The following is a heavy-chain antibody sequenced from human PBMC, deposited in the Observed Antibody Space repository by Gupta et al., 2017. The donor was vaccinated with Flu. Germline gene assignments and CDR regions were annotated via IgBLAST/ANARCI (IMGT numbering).Heavy chain of an antibody. CDR2: IWYDGTNE. CDR1: TTSG. Sequence: TTSGMHWVRQAPGKGLEWVALIWYDGTNEHYADAVKGRFTISRDNSKNTLYLQMNRLRVEDTAVYYCAKDGNDGTGNRGDHWGQGTLVPVSA. V-gene: IGHV3-33*06. D-gene: IGHD3-10*01. CDR3: AKDGNDGTGNRGDH. J-gene: IGHJ4*02.